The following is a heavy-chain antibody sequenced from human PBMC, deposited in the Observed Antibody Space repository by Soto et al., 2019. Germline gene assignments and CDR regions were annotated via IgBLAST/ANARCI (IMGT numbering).Heavy chain of an antibody. CDR3: TRIEGGYYGSGSYEFDY. V-gene: IGHV3-7*01. CDR2: IKQGGSGK. CDR1: GFTFSNFW. Sequence: EVQLVESGGGLVQPGGSLSLSCAASGFTFSNFWMTWVRQVPGQGLEWVANIKQGGSGKYYVDSVKGRSTIYRDNAKNSVYLHMDSLRVEDTAVYYCTRIEGGYYGSGSYEFDYWGQGSLVTVSS. D-gene: IGHD3-10*01. J-gene: IGHJ4*02.